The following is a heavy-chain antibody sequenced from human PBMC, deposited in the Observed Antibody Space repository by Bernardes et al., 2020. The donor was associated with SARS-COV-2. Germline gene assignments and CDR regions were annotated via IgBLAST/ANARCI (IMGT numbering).Heavy chain of an antibody. Sequence: GGSLRLSCAASGFTFSSYSMNWVRQAPGKGLEWVSSISSSSYIYYADSVKGRFTISRDNAKNSLYLQMNSLRAEDTAVYYCARGSGYCSSTSCSLLYYYYGMDVWSRGTTVTVSS. CDR2: ISSSSYI. J-gene: IGHJ6*02. D-gene: IGHD2-2*01. CDR3: ARGSGYCSSTSCSLLYYYYGMDV. CDR1: GFTFSSYS. V-gene: IGHV3-21*01.